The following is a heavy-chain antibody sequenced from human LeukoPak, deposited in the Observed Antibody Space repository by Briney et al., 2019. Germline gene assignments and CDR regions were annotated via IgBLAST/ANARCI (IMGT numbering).Heavy chain of an antibody. CDR3: ARGESGYDYDSYFDY. CDR2: IWYDGSNK. D-gene: IGHD5-12*01. Sequence: GRSLRLSCAASGFTFSSYGMHWVRQAPGKGLEWVAVIWYDGSNKYYADSVKGRFTISRDNSKNALYLQMNSLRAEDTAVYYCARGESGYDYDSYFDYWGQGTLVTVSS. CDR1: GFTFSSYG. J-gene: IGHJ4*02. V-gene: IGHV3-33*01.